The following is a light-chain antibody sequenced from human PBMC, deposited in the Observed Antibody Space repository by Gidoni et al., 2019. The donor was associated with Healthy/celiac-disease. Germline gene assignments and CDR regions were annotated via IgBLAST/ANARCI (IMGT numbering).Light chain of an antibody. CDR3: QQANRFPWT. J-gene: IGKJ1*01. CDR1: QGISNW. CDR2: AAS. Sequence: DIQMTQSPSSVSASVGYRVTLTWRARQGISNWLVWYQQKPGQAPKLLIYAASSLQSGAPSRFRGSGSGTDFTLTISSLEPEDLATYYCQQANRFPWTFXQXTKVEIK. V-gene: IGKV1-12*01.